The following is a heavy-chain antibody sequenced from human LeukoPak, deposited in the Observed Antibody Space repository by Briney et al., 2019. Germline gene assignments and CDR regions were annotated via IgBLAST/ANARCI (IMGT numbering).Heavy chain of an antibody. D-gene: IGHD6-19*01. CDR1: GGTFSSYA. J-gene: IGHJ4*02. Sequence: GASVKVSCKASGGTFSSYAISWVRQAPGQGLEWMGRIIPIFGTANYAQKFQGRVTITTDESTSTAYMELSSLRSEDTAVYYCARVGGSDDSGWYNYWGQGTLVAVSS. V-gene: IGHV1-69*05. CDR3: ARVGGSDDSGWYNY. CDR2: IIPIFGTA.